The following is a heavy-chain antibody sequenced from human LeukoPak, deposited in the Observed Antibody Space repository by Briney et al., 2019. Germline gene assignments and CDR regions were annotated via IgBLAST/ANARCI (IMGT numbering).Heavy chain of an antibody. D-gene: IGHD4-17*01. Sequence: GASVKVSCTASGGTFSSYAISWVRQAPGQGLEWMGRIIPILGIANYAQKFQGRVTITADKSTSTAYMELSSLRSEDTAVYYCARDHNGYGDYVYYYYGMDVWGQGTTVTVSS. J-gene: IGHJ6*02. V-gene: IGHV1-69*04. CDR2: IIPILGIA. CDR1: GGTFSSYA. CDR3: ARDHNGYGDYVYYYYGMDV.